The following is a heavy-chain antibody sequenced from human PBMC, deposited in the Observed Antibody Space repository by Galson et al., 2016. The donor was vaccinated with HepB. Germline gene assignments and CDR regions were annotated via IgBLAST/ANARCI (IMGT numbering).Heavy chain of an antibody. J-gene: IGHJ6*02. CDR2: IYPGGSGT. V-gene: IGHV5-51*01. D-gene: IGHD3-10*01. Sequence: QSGAEVKKPGESLKISCKGSGYNFTSYWIAWVRQMPGKDLEWVGVIYPGGSGTRYSPSFQGQVTISADRSISTAYLQWTSLRASDTAMYYCARASGSGSNRFYYYAMDVWGQGTTVTVSS. CDR3: ARASGSGSNRFYYYAMDV. CDR1: GYNFTSYW.